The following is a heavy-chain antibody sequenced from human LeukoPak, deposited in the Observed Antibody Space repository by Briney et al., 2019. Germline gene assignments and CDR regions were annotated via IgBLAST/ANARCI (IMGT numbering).Heavy chain of an antibody. V-gene: IGHV1-2*02. J-gene: IGHJ6*02. D-gene: IGHD4-23*01. Sequence: RASVKVSCRASGYTFTDYYMHWVRQAPGQGLEWMGWLNPNTLVPNYAQHFQGRVSMTWDTSISTGYMDLHSLTSDDTAVYYCARKDGGRDGMDVWGQGTTVTVSS. CDR2: LNPNTLVP. CDR1: GYTFTDYY. CDR3: ARKDGGRDGMDV.